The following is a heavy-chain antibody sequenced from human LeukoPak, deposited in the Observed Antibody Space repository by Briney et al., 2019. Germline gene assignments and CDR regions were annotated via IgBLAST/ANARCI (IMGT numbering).Heavy chain of an antibody. CDR1: GGSLIDHY. CDR2: INHSGST. CDR3: ARGNIAAAVKY. V-gene: IGHV4-34*01. D-gene: IGHD6-13*01. Sequence: SETLSLTCAVYGGSLIDHYWNWIRQPPGKGLEWIGEINHSGSTKYNPPLKSRASLSVDTSKNQFSLNLNSVTAADTAVYYCARGNIAAAVKYWGQGTLVTVSS. J-gene: IGHJ1*01.